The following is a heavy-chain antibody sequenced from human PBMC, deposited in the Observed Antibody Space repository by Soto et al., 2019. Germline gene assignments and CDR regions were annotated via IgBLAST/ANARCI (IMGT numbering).Heavy chain of an antibody. CDR3: ARLHCDSPNCVPLDP. J-gene: IGHJ5*02. V-gene: IGHV4-59*08. CDR1: GGSLTSYY. CDR2: VYYTGIA. D-gene: IGHD2-2*01. Sequence: SETLSLTCTVSGGSLTSYYWSWIRQPPGKGLEWIGFVYYTGIARYNPSLKSRVTISVDTSKNQFSLKLTSVTAADTAVYYCARLHCDSPNCVPLDPWGQGTLVTVSS.